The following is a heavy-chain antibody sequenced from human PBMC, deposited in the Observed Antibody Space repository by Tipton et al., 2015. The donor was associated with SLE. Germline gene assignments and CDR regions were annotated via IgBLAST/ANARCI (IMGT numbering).Heavy chain of an antibody. Sequence: TLSLTCDVFGGSFSGYYWSWIRQTPGKGLEWIGEMNHSGGANYNPSLKSRVTLSGDASKNQFSLKLSSVTAADTAVYYCARGSDTSDWYFGLWGRGTLVTVSS. CDR2: MNHSGGA. J-gene: IGHJ2*01. V-gene: IGHV4-34*01. CDR1: GGSFSGYY. CDR3: ARGSDTSDWYFGL. D-gene: IGHD2-2*01.